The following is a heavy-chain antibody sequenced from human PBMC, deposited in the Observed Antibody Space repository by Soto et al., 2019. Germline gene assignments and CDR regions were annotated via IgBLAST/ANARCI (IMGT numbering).Heavy chain of an antibody. J-gene: IGHJ4*02. CDR1: GFTFNTYA. D-gene: IGHD2-2*01. CDR3: TKDRSASYQLPPSHFDY. Sequence: GGSLRLSCAASGFTFNTYAMNWVRQAPGKGLEWVSSISGSGGNTYYADSVKGRFTISRDNSKNTLYLQMNSLRAEDTAVYFCTKDRSASYQLPPSHFDYWGQGTLVTVSS. V-gene: IGHV3-23*01. CDR2: ISGSGGNT.